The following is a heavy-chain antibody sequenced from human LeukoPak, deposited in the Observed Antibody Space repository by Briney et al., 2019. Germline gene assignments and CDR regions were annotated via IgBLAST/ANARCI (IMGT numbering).Heavy chain of an antibody. V-gene: IGHV1-2*06. CDR2: INPNSGDP. J-gene: IGHJ6*03. CDR3: ARSARHCNNGVCFTDYYIDL. CDR1: GYTFTDSY. D-gene: IGHD2-8*01. Sequence: GASVKVSCKTSGYTFTDSYIYWVRQAPGQGLEWMGRINPNSGDPNYPQKFQGRVTMTRDTSISTAYMEMSSLTSDDTAVYYCARSARHCNNGVCFTDYYIDLWGKGTTVIVSS.